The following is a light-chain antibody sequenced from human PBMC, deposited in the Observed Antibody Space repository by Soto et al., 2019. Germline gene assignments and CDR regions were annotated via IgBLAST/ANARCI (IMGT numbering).Light chain of an antibody. V-gene: IGKV3-20*01. CDR2: GAS. Sequence: PGEIVTLSCRASQSVSSSYLTWYQQKPGQAPRLLIYGASSRATGIPDRFSGSGSGTDFTLTISRLEPEDFAVYYCQQYGSSETFGQGTKVDIK. CDR1: QSVSSSY. CDR3: QQYGSSET. J-gene: IGKJ1*01.